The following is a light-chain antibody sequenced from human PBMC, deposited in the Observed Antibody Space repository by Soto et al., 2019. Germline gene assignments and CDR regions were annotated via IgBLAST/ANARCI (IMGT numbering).Light chain of an antibody. Sequence: DSQMTLSTYTLSASVGDRVTITCRASQGINTFLAWYQQKPGKAPKLLIYAASTLQSGVPSRFSGSGSGTDFTLTICGLQPEDFATYCCQQLESHPSSFGGGTKVAIK. V-gene: IGKV1-9*01. CDR2: AAS. CDR3: QQLESHPSS. J-gene: IGKJ4*01. CDR1: QGINTF.